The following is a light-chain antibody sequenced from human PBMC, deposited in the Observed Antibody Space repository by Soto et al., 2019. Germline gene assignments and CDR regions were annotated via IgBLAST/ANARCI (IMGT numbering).Light chain of an antibody. CDR3: QEYNTWPWT. CDR2: GAS. J-gene: IGKJ1*01. Sequence: EIVLTQSPATLSLSPGERATLSCRASQSVSSNLAWYQQKLGQAPRVLIYGASTRATGIPARFTGSGSGTEFILTITSLQSEDSAVYYCQEYNTWPWTFGQGTKVDIK. V-gene: IGKV3-15*01. CDR1: QSVSSN.